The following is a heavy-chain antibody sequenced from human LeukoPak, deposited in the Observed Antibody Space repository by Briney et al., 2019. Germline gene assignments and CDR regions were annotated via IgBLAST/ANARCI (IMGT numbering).Heavy chain of an antibody. D-gene: IGHD3-9*01. CDR2: INPNSGGT. Sequence: ASVTVSFKASGYTFTGYYMHWVRQAPGQGLEWMGWINPNSGGTNYAQKFQGRVTMTRDTSISTAYMELSRLRSDDTAVYYCARVPTYYDILTGYPKRGNYFDYWGQGTLVTVSS. CDR3: ARVPTYYDILTGYPKRGNYFDY. J-gene: IGHJ4*02. V-gene: IGHV1-2*02. CDR1: GYTFTGYY.